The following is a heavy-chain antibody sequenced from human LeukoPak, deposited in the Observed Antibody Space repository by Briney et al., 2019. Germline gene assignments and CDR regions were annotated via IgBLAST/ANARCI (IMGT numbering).Heavy chain of an antibody. Sequence: ASVNVSCKASGYTFTGYYMHWVRQAPGQGLEWMGWINPNSGGTDYAQKFQGRVTMTRDTSISTAYMELSRLRSDDTAVYYCAREYSSGWHGSFNYWGQGTLVTVSS. J-gene: IGHJ4*02. V-gene: IGHV1-2*02. D-gene: IGHD6-19*01. CDR3: AREYSSGWHGSFNY. CDR1: GYTFTGYY. CDR2: INPNSGGT.